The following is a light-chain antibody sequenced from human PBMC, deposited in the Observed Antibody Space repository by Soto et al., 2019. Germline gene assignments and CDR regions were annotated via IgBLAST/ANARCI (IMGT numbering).Light chain of an antibody. CDR2: AAS. J-gene: IGKJ1*01. CDR1: QSISSF. CDR3: QQSFSTPPT. V-gene: IGKV1-39*01. Sequence: DIQMTQYPSSLSASVGDRVTITCRASQSISSFLTWYQQKAGKAPKLLIYAASSLQSGVPSRFSGSGSGTDFTLTISSLQPEDFASYYCQQSFSTPPTFGQGTKVDIK.